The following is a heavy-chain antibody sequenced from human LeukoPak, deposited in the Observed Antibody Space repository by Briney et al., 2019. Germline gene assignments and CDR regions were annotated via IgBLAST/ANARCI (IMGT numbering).Heavy chain of an antibody. D-gene: IGHD6-19*01. Sequence: SETLSLTCTVSGGSISSYYWSWIRQPPGKGLEWIGYIYYSGSTNYNPSLKSRVTISVDTSKNQFSLKLSSVTAADTAVYYCARRLSSTRYGMEVWGQGTTVTVSS. CDR1: GGSISSYY. J-gene: IGHJ6*02. CDR3: ARRLSSTRYGMEV. V-gene: IGHV4-59*08. CDR2: IYYSGST.